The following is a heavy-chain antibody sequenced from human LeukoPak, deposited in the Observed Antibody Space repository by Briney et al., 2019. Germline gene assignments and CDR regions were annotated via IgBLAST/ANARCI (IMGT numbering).Heavy chain of an antibody. CDR3: ARDVFYGSGSAFDY. D-gene: IGHD3-10*01. J-gene: IGHJ4*02. CDR2: VIPIFGTA. CDR1: GGTFSSYA. Sequence: SVKVSCKASGGTFSSYAISWVRQAPGQGLEWMGGVIPIFGTANYAQKFQGRVTITADESTSTAYMELSSLRSEDTAVYYCARDVFYGSGSAFDYWGQGTLVTVSS. V-gene: IGHV1-69*13.